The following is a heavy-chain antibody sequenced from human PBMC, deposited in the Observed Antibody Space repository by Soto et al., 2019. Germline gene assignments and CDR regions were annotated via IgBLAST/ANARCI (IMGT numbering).Heavy chain of an antibody. CDR2: INWNGEST. J-gene: IGHJ4*02. CDR3: ARFAGQRLFSGFDS. CDR1: GFTFDKYG. D-gene: IGHD6-25*01. V-gene: IGHV3-20*04. Sequence: PGGSLRLSCAASGFTFDKYGMSWVRQAPGKGLEWVSAINWNGESTGYADSVKGRFTISRDNAKNSLYLQLKSLRGEDTALYYCARFAGQRLFSGFDSWAQGA.